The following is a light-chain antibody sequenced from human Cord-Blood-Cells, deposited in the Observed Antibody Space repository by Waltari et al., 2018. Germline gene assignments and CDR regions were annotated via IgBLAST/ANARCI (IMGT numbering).Light chain of an antibody. J-gene: IGLJ1*01. CDR3: SSYTSSSTYV. CDR1: RSDVGGYNY. CDR2: YVS. V-gene: IGLV2-14*01. Sequence: QSALTQPASVSGSPGQSITISCTGTRSDVGGYNYVSWYQQHPGKAPKLMIYYVSNRPSGVSNRFSGSKSGNTASLTISGLQAEDEADYYCSSYTSSSTYVFGTGTKVTVL.